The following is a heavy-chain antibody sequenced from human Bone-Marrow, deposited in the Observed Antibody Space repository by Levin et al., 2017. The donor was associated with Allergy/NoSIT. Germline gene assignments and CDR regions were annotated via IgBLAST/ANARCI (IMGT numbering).Heavy chain of an antibody. Sequence: PGGSLRLSCAASGFTFSSYGMHWVRQAPGKGLEWVAVIWYDGSNKYYADSVKGRFTISRDNSKNTLYLQMNSLRAEDTAVYYCARDMSGRDQLHLPRHWGQGTLVTVSS. V-gene: IGHV3-33*01. CDR3: ARDMSGRDQLHLPRH. CDR1: GFTFSSYG. CDR2: IWYDGSNK. D-gene: IGHD2-2*01. J-gene: IGHJ4*02.